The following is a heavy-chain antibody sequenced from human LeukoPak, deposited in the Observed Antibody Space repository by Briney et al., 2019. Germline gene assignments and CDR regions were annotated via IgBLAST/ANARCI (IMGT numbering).Heavy chain of an antibody. CDR3: ARVNGYDYIDY. Sequence: GGSLRLSCAASGFTFSSYSMNWVRQAPGKGLEWVSHISSSSSTIYYADSVKGRFIISRDNAKNSLYLQMNSLRAEDTAVYYCARVNGYDYIDYWGQGTLVTVSS. D-gene: IGHD5-12*01. CDR1: GFTFSSYS. V-gene: IGHV3-48*04. J-gene: IGHJ4*02. CDR2: ISSSSSTI.